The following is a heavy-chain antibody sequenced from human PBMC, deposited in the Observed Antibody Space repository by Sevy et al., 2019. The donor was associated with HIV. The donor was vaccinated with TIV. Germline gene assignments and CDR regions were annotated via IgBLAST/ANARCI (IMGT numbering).Heavy chain of an antibody. D-gene: IGHD1-26*01. CDR2: IKQDGSEK. CDR1: GFTFSSYD. V-gene: IGHV3-7*01. J-gene: IGHJ5*02. CDR3: AREIVGATTGWFDP. Sequence: GGSLRLSCAASGFTFSSYDMNWVRQAPGKGLEWVANIKQDGSEKYYVDSVKGRFTISRDNAKNSLYLQMNSLRADDTALYYCAREIVGATTGWFDPWGQGTLVTVSS.